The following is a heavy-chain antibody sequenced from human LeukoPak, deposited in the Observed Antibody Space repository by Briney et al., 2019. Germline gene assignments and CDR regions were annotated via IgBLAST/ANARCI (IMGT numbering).Heavy chain of an antibody. CDR1: GFTFDDYA. CDR3: AKENWELGAFDI. Sequence: PGGSLRLSCAASGFTFDDYAMHWVRQAPGKGLEWVSLISGDGGSTYYADSVKSRFTISRDNRKNSLYLQMNSLRTEDTALYYCAKENWELGAFDIWGQGTMVTVSS. V-gene: IGHV3-43*02. D-gene: IGHD1-26*01. J-gene: IGHJ3*02. CDR2: ISGDGGST.